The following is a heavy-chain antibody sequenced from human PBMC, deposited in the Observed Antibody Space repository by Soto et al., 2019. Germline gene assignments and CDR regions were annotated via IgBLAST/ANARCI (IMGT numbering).Heavy chain of an antibody. CDR2: ISYDGSNK. D-gene: IGHD2-15*01. J-gene: IGHJ6*02. Sequence: QVQVVESGGGVVQPGRSLRLSCAASGFTFSSYAMHWVRQAPGKGLEWVALISYDGSNKYYADSVKGRFAISRDNSKNTLYQQMNSLRAEDTAVYYCARMGLLHGMDVWGQGTTVTVSS. V-gene: IGHV3-30*09. CDR1: GFTFSSYA. CDR3: ARMGLLHGMDV.